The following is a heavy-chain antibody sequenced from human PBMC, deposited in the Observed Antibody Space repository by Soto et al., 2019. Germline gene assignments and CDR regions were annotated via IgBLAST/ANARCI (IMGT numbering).Heavy chain of an antibody. Sequence: PGGSLRLSCGVSGFTLSRYTMHWVRQAPGKGLEWVALISSDGSAKNYADSVKGRFTISRDDSLYLQMTSLRGEDTAVYYCARDGYCSGGSCLDGMDVWGQGTTVTV. V-gene: IGHV3-30-3*01. CDR3: ARDGYCSGGSCLDGMDV. CDR1: GFTLSRYT. D-gene: IGHD2-15*01. CDR2: ISSDGSAK. J-gene: IGHJ6*02.